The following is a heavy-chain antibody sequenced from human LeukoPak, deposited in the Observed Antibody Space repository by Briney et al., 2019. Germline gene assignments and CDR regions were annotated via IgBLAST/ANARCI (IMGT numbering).Heavy chain of an antibody. J-gene: IGHJ6*02. CDR3: ASPRGGYGWGDYYYYGMDV. Sequence: GASVKVSCKASDYTFTTSGVTWVRQAPGQGLEWVGWINAYNGNTKYAQRLQGRLTMTTDTSPSTAYMELWSLRSDDTAVYYCASPRGGYGWGDYYYYGMDVWGQGTTVTVSS. CDR1: DYTFTTSG. D-gene: IGHD3-10*01. V-gene: IGHV1-18*01. CDR2: INAYNGNT.